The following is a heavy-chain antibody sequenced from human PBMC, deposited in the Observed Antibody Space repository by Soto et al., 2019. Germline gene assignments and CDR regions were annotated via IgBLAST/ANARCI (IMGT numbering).Heavy chain of an antibody. D-gene: IGHD6-19*01. Sequence: HLQLQESGPGLLKPSETLSLTCTVSGDSFTSSTYYWAWIRQPPGKGLGWIGDIYYSGDTYYNPSLKSRVTLSVDTSKNQFSLRLNSVTATDTAVYYCARGYSTVWYFLDYWGQGTLVTVSS. CDR2: IYYSGDT. CDR1: GDSFTSSTYY. J-gene: IGHJ4*02. V-gene: IGHV4-39*01. CDR3: ARGYSTVWYFLDY.